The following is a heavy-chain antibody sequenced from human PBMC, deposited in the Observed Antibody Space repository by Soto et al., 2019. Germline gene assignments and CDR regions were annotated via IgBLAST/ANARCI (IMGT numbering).Heavy chain of an antibody. Sequence: ASETLSLTCTVSGGSISSSSYYWGWIRQPPGKGLEWIGSIYYSGSTYYNPSLKSRVTISVDTSKNQFSLKLSSVTAADTAVYYCARLYAIGGDCFDYWGQGTLVTVSS. CDR3: ARLYAIGGDCFDY. J-gene: IGHJ4*02. CDR2: IYYSGST. CDR1: GGSISSSSYY. D-gene: IGHD2-8*01. V-gene: IGHV4-39*01.